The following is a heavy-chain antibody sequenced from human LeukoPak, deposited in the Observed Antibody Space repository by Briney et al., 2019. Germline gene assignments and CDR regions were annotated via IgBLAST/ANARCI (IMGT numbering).Heavy chain of an antibody. J-gene: IGHJ6*03. V-gene: IGHV1-2*02. D-gene: IGHD3-10*01. CDR3: ARDRTSMVRGVIITYYYYHYMDV. CDR2: INPNSGGT. CDR1: GYTFTGYY. Sequence: ASVKVSCKASGYTFTGYYMHWVRQAPGQGLEWMGWINPNSGGTNYAQKFQGRVTMTRDTSISTAYMELSRLRSDDTAVYYCARDRTSMVRGVIITYYYYHYMDVWGKGTTVTVSS.